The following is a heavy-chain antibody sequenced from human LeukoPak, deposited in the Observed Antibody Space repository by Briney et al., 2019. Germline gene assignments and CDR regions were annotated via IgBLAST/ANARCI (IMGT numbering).Heavy chain of an antibody. CDR3: ARGGVNTNNYMDV. V-gene: IGHV3-48*01. Sequence: GGSLRLSCAASGFNFNDYGMSWARQAPGKGLEWVSSIRPASDAVHYADSVKGRFAISRDSAKNSLYLQMDSLRAEDTGVYYCARGGVNTNNYMDVWGKGTTVTASS. CDR2: IRPASDAV. CDR1: GFNFNDYG. D-gene: IGHD2-8*01. J-gene: IGHJ6*03.